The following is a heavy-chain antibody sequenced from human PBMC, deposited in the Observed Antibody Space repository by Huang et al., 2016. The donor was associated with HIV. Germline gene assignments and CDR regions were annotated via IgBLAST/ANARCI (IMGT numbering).Heavy chain of an antibody. D-gene: IGHD3-22*01. Sequence: QVHLQESGPGLVKPSETLSLTCTVSGGSVSSGDYYWSWVRQPPGKGLEWIAYAYYDGSTNYTPAPESRRSMSVDTSRNQFSLKLRSVTAADTAVYYCSRINYAKTTYYLDFDFWGQGTLVTVSS. CDR1: GGSVSSGDYY. CDR3: SRINYAKTTYYLDFDF. V-gene: IGHV4-61*08. J-gene: IGHJ4*02. CDR2: AYYDGST.